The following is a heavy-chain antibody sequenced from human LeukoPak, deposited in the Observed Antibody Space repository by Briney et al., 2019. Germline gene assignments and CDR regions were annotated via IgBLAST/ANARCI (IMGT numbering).Heavy chain of an antibody. Sequence: ASVKVSCKVSGYTLTELSMHWVRQAPGKGLEWMGGFDPEDGETIYAQKFQGRVTMTEDTSTDTAYMELSSLRSEDTAVYYCATIGVNSSGWGWDYWGQGTLVTVSS. CDR3: ATIGVNSSGWGWDY. J-gene: IGHJ4*02. CDR1: GYTLTELS. D-gene: IGHD6-19*01. CDR2: FDPEDGET. V-gene: IGHV1-24*01.